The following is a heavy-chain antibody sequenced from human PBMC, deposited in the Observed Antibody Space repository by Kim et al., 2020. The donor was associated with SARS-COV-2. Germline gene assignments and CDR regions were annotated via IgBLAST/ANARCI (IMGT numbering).Heavy chain of an antibody. V-gene: IGHV3-23*03. Sequence: GGSLRLSCVASGFTFSTYAMSWVRQAPEKGLEWVSVIYSSGTTKYYKDSVKGRFTVSRDTSKNTLYLQMNSLRAEDTAVYYFAKHYGNYFDDWGQGTLDT. J-gene: IGHJ4*02. CDR3: AKHYGNYFDD. CDR1: GFTFSTYA. D-gene: IGHD3-16*01. CDR2: IYSSGTTK.